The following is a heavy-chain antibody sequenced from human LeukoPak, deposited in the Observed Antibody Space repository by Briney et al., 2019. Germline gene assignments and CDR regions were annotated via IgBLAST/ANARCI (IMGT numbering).Heavy chain of an antibody. CDR1: GGTFSSYG. CDR3: ARDSFWSSGYEVDY. Sequence: ASVKVSCKASGGTFSSYGISWVRQAPGQGLEWMGWISAYNGNTNYAQKLQGRVTMTTDTSTSTAYMELRSLRSDDTAVYYCARDSFWSSGYEVDYWGQGSLVTVSS. D-gene: IGHD3-22*01. J-gene: IGHJ4*02. V-gene: IGHV1-18*01. CDR2: ISAYNGNT.